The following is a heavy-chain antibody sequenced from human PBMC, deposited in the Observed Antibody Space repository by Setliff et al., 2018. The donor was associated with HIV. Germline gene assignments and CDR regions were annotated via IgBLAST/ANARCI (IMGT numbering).Heavy chain of an antibody. Sequence: SCAASGFTFSSYAVHWVRQAPGKGLEWVAVISYDGSNKYYADSVKGRFTISRDNSKNTLYLQMNSLRPEDTAVYYCARAPSSYGRSYWYFDLWGRGTLVTVS. CDR1: GFTFSSYA. D-gene: IGHD1-26*01. CDR2: ISYDGSNK. CDR3: ARAPSSYGRSYWYFDL. J-gene: IGHJ2*01. V-gene: IGHV3-30*04.